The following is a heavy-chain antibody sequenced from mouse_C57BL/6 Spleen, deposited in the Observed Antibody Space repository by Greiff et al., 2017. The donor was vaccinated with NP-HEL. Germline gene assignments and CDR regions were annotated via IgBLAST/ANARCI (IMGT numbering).Heavy chain of an antibody. J-gene: IGHJ3*01. V-gene: IGHV1-61*01. CDR2: IYPSDSET. D-gene: IGHD1-1*01. CDR3: ARLGYGTLFAY. Sequence: QVQLQQSGAELVRPGSSVKLSCKASGYTFTSYWMDWVKQRPGQGLEWIGNIYPSDSETHYNQKFKDKATLTVDKSSSTAYMQLSSLTSEDAAVYYCARLGYGTLFAYWGQGTLVTVS. CDR1: GYTFTSYW.